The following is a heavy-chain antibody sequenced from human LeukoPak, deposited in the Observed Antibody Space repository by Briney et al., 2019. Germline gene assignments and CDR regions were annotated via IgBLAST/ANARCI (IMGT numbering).Heavy chain of an antibody. CDR2: ISSSGSGGNT. D-gene: IGHD6-6*01. Sequence: PGGSLRLSCVASGVTLSNYAMSWARQAPGKGLEWVSGISSSGSGGNTYYVDSVKGRFTISRDSSRNTLFLHMNTLRAEDTAVYYCAKVRSSSIFYYYGMDVWGQGTTVTVSS. V-gene: IGHV3-23*01. CDR3: AKVRSSSIFYYYGMDV. J-gene: IGHJ6*02. CDR1: GVTLSNYA.